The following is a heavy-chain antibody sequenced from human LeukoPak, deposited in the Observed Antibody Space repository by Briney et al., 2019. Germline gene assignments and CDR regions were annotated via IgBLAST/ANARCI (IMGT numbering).Heavy chain of an antibody. V-gene: IGHV1-46*01. CDR1: GYTFTSYY. D-gene: IGHD3-22*01. J-gene: IGHJ4*02. CDR2: INPIGGST. Sequence: GASVKVSCKASGYTFTSYYMHWVRQAPGQGLEWMGIINPIGGSTSYAQKFQGRVTMTRDMSTSTVYMELNSLRSEDTAVYYCARRYYDTSGGLGYWGQGTLVTASS. CDR3: ARRYYDTSGGLGY.